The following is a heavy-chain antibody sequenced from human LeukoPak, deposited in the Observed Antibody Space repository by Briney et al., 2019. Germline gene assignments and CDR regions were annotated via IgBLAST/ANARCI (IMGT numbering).Heavy chain of an antibody. CDR3: ARGPRYSFY. V-gene: IGHV3-53*01. Sequence: TGGSLRLSCAASGFIGSHNYMTWVRQAPGKGLEWISVIYIDGTTYYADSVKGRFTISRDQANNTLYLQMNTLRDEDTAVYYCARGPRYSFYWGQGTLVSVSS. D-gene: IGHD6-13*01. CDR1: GFIGSHNY. J-gene: IGHJ4*02. CDR2: IYIDGTT.